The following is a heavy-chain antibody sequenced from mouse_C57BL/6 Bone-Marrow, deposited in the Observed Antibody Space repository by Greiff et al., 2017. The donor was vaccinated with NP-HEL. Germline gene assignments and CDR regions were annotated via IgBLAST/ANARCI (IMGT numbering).Heavy chain of an antibody. CDR3: ARDPSPHYFED. J-gene: IGHJ2*01. Sequence: EVKVVESGGGLVKPGGSLKLSCAASGFTFSSYAMSWVRQTPEKRLEWVATISDGGSYTYYPDNVKGRFTISRDNAKNNLYLQMSHLKSEDTAMYYCARDPSPHYFEDWGQGTTLTVSS. V-gene: IGHV5-4*01. CDR1: GFTFSSYA. CDR2: ISDGGSYT.